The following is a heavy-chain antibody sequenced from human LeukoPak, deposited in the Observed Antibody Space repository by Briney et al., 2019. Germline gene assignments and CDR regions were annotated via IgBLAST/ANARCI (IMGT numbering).Heavy chain of an antibody. J-gene: IGHJ4*02. CDR3: ARDLSPYYDILTGYSPFDY. D-gene: IGHD3-9*01. Sequence: GGSLRLSCTVSGFTFSSYWMSWVRQAPGKGLEWVANIKQDGSEKYYVDSVKGRFTISRDNAKNSLYLQMNSLRAEDTAVYYCARDLSPYYDILTGYSPFDYWGQGTLVTVSS. CDR1: GFTFSSYW. V-gene: IGHV3-7*01. CDR2: IKQDGSEK.